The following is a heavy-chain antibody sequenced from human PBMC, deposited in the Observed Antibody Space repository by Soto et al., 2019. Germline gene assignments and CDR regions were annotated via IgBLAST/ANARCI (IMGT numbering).Heavy chain of an antibody. CDR2: VHPSGTT. CDR1: GGSFSHYY. V-gene: IGHV4-34*01. Sequence: QVQLQQWGAGLLKPSETLSLTCAVYGGSFSHYYWSWVRQYPGKGLEWIGEVHPSGTTNYNPSLTSRVTISFDTSKIQFSLELSSVTAADTAVYYCARGEEQFKTGAVWGQGTLVTVSS. CDR3: ARGEEQFKTGAV. J-gene: IGHJ4*02. D-gene: IGHD7-27*01.